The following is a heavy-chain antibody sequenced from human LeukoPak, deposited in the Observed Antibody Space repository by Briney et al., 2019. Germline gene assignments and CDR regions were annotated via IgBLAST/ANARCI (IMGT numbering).Heavy chain of an antibody. CDR1: GGSISSYY. CDR2: IYYSGST. CDR3: ARQLDYYGSGSSFDY. J-gene: IGHJ4*02. V-gene: IGHV4-59*08. D-gene: IGHD3-10*01. Sequence: SETLSLTCTVSGGSISSYYWSWIRQPPGKGLEWIGYIYYSGSTNYSPSLKSRVTISVDTSKNQFSLKLSSVTAADTAVCYCARQLDYYGSGSSFDYWGQGTLVTVSS.